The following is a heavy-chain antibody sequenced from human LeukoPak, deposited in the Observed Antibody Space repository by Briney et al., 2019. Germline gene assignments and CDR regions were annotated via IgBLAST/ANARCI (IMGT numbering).Heavy chain of an antibody. J-gene: IGHJ4*02. CDR3: AKDINYYGSGSYFC. V-gene: IGHV3-23*01. CDR1: GFSFSYYA. Sequence: GGSLRLSCAASGFSFSYYAMSWVRQAPGKGLEWVSAISGSGGSTYYADSVKGRFTISRDNSKNTLYLQMNSLRAEDTAVYYCAKDINYYGSGSYFCWGQGTLVTVSS. D-gene: IGHD3-10*01. CDR2: ISGSGGST.